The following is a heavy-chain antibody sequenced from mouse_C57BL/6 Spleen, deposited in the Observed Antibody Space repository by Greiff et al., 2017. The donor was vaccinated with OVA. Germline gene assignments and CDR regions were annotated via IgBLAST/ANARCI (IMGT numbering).Heavy chain of an antibody. CDR1: GYTFTSYW. Sequence: QVQLQQPGAELVKPGASVKLSCKASGYTFTSYWMQWVQQRPGQGLEWIGEIDPSDSYTKYNQKFKGKATLTVDTSSSTAYMQLSSLTSKDSAVYDCARSGIPYSYGSSPDYWGQGTTLTVSS. CDR2: IDPSDSYT. CDR3: ARSGIPYSYGSSPDY. D-gene: IGHD1-1*01. J-gene: IGHJ2*01. V-gene: IGHV1-50*01.